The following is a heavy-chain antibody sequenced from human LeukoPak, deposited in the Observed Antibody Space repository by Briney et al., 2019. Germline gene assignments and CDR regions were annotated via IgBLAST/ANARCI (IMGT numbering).Heavy chain of an antibody. J-gene: IGHJ4*02. V-gene: IGHV1-18*01. D-gene: IGHD3/OR15-3a*01. CDR2: SSAYNGNT. CDR1: GYTFSSFG. CDR3: TRVLGVDTIMFFFDS. Sequence: RASVKVSCKASGYTFSSFGISWVRQAPGQGLEWMGWSSAYNGNTNYAQKFQGRVTMTTDTSTSTAYMEVRSLRSDDTAVYYCTRVLGVDTIMFFFDSGGRGPRVTASS.